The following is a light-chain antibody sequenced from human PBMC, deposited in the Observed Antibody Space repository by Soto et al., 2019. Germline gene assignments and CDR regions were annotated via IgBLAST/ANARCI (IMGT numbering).Light chain of an antibody. V-gene: IGKV3-15*01. Sequence: MYQSPATVSVSQEERATLSCRASQSVSSNLAWYQQKPGQAPRLLIYGASTRATGIPARFSGSGSGTEFTLTISSLQSEDFAVYYCQQYNNWPRTFGGGTKVDI. J-gene: IGKJ4*01. CDR3: QQYNNWPRT. CDR1: QSVSSN. CDR2: GAS.